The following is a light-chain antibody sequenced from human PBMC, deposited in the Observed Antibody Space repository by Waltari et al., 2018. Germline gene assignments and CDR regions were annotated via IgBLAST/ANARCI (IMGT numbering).Light chain of an antibody. Sequence: QSVLPQPPSASGTPGQRVTISCSGSRSNTGRTHGYWYQQLPGTAPKLLIYRNNQRPSGVPDRFSGSKSGTSASLAISGLRSEDEADYYCAAWDDSLSGRVFGGGTKVTVL. V-gene: IGLV1-47*01. CDR1: RSNTGRTH. CDR3: AAWDDSLSGRV. CDR2: RNN. J-gene: IGLJ3*02.